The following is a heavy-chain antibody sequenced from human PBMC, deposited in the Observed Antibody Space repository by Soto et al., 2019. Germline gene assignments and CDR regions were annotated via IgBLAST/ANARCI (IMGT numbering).Heavy chain of an antibody. CDR2: ISHDGRT. Sequence: VQLVESGGGVVQPGRSLRLSCAASGFTFSNYGMHWVRQAPGRGLEWVALISHDGRTNYADSVKGRFTISRDNSKKTLSLQMNSLRPDDTAVYYCAKDYLKQWLVLEFDYWGQGTLVTVSS. J-gene: IGHJ4*02. CDR3: AKDYLKQWLVLEFDY. V-gene: IGHV3-30*18. D-gene: IGHD6-19*01. CDR1: GFTFSNYG.